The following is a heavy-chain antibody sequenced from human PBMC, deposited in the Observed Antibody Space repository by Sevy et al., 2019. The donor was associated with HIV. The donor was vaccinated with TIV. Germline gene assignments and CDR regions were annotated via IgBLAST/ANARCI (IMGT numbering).Heavy chain of an antibody. D-gene: IGHD6-19*01. CDR3: AKGGQWLRGADYYYYMDV. V-gene: IGHV3-23*01. Sequence: GGSLRLSCAASGFTFSSYAMSWVRQAPGKGLEWVSAISGSGGSTYYADSVKGRFTISRDNSKNTLYLQMNSLRAEDTAVYYCAKGGQWLRGADYYYYMDVWGKGTTVTASS. CDR2: ISGSGGST. J-gene: IGHJ6*03. CDR1: GFTFSSYA.